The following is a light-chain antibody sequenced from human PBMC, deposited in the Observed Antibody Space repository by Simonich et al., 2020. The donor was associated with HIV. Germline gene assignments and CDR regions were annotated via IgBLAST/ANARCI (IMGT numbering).Light chain of an antibody. V-gene: IGKV4-1*01. Sequence: DIVMTQSPDSLAVSLGERATINCKSSQSVLSSSNNKNYLAWYQQKPGQPPNLLIYWASTRESGVPDRFSASGSGTDFTLTISSLQAEDVAIYYCQQYYSPPPTFGQGTKVEIK. J-gene: IGKJ1*01. CDR2: WAS. CDR1: QSVLSSSNNKNY. CDR3: QQYYSPPPT.